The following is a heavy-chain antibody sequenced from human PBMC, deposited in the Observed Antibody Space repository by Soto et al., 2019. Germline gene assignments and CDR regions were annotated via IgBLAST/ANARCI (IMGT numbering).Heavy chain of an antibody. Sequence: TLSLTCAITGDSVSSNSAGWSWVRQSPSRGLEWLGRTYYRSKWYYEYAVSVRGRITINPDTSKNQYSLQLNSVTPEDTAVYFCARGEQYSGRIFDYWGQGTLVTV. CDR3: ARGEQYSGRIFDY. V-gene: IGHV6-1*01. J-gene: IGHJ4*01. D-gene: IGHD1-26*01. CDR2: TYYRSKWYY. CDR1: GDSVSSNSAG.